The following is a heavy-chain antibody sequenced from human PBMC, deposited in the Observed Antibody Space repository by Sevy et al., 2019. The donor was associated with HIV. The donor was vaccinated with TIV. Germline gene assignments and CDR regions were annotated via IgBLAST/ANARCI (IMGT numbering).Heavy chain of an antibody. CDR1: GFSFSTHA. Sequence: GGSLRLSCAASGFSFSTHAMHWVRQAPGKGLEWVANIKQDESEKYYVASVKGRFTISRDNAKNSLYLQMNSLRPEDTAVYYGARGNRGSFDYWGQGTLVTVSS. CDR3: ARGNRGSFDY. J-gene: IGHJ4*02. D-gene: IGHD3-10*01. V-gene: IGHV3-7*04. CDR2: IKQDESEK.